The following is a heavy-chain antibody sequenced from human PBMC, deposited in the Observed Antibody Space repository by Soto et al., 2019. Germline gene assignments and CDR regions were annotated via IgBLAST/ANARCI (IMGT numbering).Heavy chain of an antibody. CDR1: GFTFSSYG. V-gene: IGHV3-30*18. D-gene: IGHD3-22*01. Sequence: GGSLRLSCAASGFTFSSYGMHWVRQAPGKGLEWVAVISYDGSNKYYADSVKGRFTISRDNSKNTLYLQMNSLRAEDTAVYYCAKDRLRLLLHVVDYWGQGTLVTVSS. CDR2: ISYDGSNK. J-gene: IGHJ4*02. CDR3: AKDRLRLLLHVVDY.